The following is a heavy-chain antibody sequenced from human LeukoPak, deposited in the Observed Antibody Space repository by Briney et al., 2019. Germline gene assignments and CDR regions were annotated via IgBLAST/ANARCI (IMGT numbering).Heavy chain of an antibody. J-gene: IGHJ4*02. CDR3: ARTAAATFPLFDY. CDR1: GFTFSSYW. CDR2: IKQDGSEK. V-gene: IGHV3-7*01. D-gene: IGHD6-13*01. Sequence: GGSLRLSCAASGFTFSSYWMSWVRQAPGKGLEWVANIKQDGSEKYYVDSVKGRFTISRDNSKNTLYLQMNSLRAEDTAVYYCARTAAATFPLFDYRGQGTLVTVSS.